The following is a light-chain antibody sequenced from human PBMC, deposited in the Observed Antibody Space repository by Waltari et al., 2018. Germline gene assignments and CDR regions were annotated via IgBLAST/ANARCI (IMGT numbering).Light chain of an antibody. CDR3: QQSYRLLRT. Sequence: DIQMTQSPSSLSASVGDRVTITCRASQSVNTYLHWYQQKSGKAPKLLIYDASSVQSGVPLRFSGSGSETDFTLTISSLQPEDFATYYCQQSYRLLRTFGQGTKVEIK. V-gene: IGKV1-39*01. J-gene: IGKJ1*01. CDR2: DAS. CDR1: QSVNTY.